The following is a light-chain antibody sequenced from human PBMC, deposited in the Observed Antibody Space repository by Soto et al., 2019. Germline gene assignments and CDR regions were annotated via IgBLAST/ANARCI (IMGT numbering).Light chain of an antibody. J-gene: IGKJ2*01. CDR3: QQYDTYYT. Sequence: DTQMTQSPSSLSASVGDRVTITCRPSEGINNDLGWYQQKPGKAPTLLIYGVSRWESGVPSRFSGSGSGTEFTLTISSLQPDDFATYYCQQYDTYYTFGQGAKADIK. CDR1: EGINND. V-gene: IGKV1-17*01. CDR2: GVS.